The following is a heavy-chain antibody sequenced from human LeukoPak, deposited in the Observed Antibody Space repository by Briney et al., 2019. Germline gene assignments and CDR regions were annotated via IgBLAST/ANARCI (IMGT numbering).Heavy chain of an antibody. J-gene: IGHJ3*02. CDR3: ARKVLGEWLLGEAFDI. CDR2: IIPILGIA. V-gene: IGHV1-69*02. D-gene: IGHD3-3*01. CDR1: GGTFSSYT. Sequence: SVKVSCKASGGTFSSYTISWVRQAPGQGLEWMGRIIPILGIANYAQEFQGRVTITADKSTSTAYMELSSLRSEDTAVYYCARKVLGEWLLGEAFDIWGQGTMVAVSS.